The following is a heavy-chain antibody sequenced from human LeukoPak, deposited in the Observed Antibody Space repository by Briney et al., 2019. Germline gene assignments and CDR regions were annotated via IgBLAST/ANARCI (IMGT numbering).Heavy chain of an antibody. J-gene: IGHJ4*02. Sequence: GGSLRLSCAASGFTFDDYAMHWVRQAPGKGLEWVSGISGSGGSTYYADSVKGRFTISRDNSKNTLFLQMSSLRAEDTAVYYCAKESRLGGRNYFDYWGQGTLVTVSS. V-gene: IGHV3-23*01. CDR2: ISGSGGST. CDR1: GFTFDDYA. CDR3: AKESRLGGRNYFDY. D-gene: IGHD6-25*01.